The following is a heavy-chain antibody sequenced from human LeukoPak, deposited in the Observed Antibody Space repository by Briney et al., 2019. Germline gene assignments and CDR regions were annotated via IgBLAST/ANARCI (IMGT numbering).Heavy chain of an antibody. Sequence: GGSLRLSCAASGFNVSSNYMSWVRQAPGKGLEWVSFLYRGDRTYYADSVKGRFTMSRDDMKRTVYLQMNSLRAEDTAVYYCARVEVVTALRGYYFDYWGQGTLVTVSS. CDR1: GFNVSSNY. V-gene: IGHV3-66*01. CDR3: ARVEVVTALRGYYFDY. J-gene: IGHJ4*02. CDR2: LYRGDRT. D-gene: IGHD2-21*02.